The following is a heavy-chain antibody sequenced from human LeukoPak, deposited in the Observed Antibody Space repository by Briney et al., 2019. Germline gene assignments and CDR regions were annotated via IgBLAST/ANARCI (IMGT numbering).Heavy chain of an antibody. CDR2: IYYSGST. Sequence: SETLSLTCTVSGGSISSGDYYWSWIRQPPGKGLEWIGYIYYSGSTYYNPSLRSRVTVSVDTSKNQFSLKLSSVTAADTAVYYCAREVSRWPYYFDYWGQGTLVTVSS. CDR3: AREVSRWPYYFDY. D-gene: IGHD4-23*01. V-gene: IGHV4-30-4*01. CDR1: GGSISSGDYY. J-gene: IGHJ4*02.